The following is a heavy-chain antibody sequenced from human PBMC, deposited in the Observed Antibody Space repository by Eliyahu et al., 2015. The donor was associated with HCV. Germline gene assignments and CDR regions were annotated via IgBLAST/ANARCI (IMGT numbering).Heavy chain of an antibody. Sequence: QVQLVQSGAEVKKPGASVKVSCKASGYTFTGYYXHWVRQAPGQGLEWMGWINPDSGGTNYAQNFQGWVTMTRDTSISTAYMELSRLTSADTALYYCARDNDVAAPPLFYFDSWGQGTPVTVSS. CDR1: GYTFTGYY. CDR2: INPDSGGT. D-gene: IGHD6-19*01. J-gene: IGHJ4*02. V-gene: IGHV1-2*04. CDR3: ARDNDVAAPPLFYFDS.